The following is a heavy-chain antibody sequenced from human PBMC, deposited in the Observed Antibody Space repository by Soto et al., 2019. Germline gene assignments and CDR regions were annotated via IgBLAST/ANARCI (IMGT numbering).Heavy chain of an antibody. V-gene: IGHV4-31*03. D-gene: IGHD2-15*01. Sequence: QVQLQESGPGLVKPSQTLSLTCTVSGSSISSGGYYWSCIRPHPGKGLEWIGCTYYRGSTYYNPALKSRRITSVDTSKNGFSLKLSSVTAADTAVYYCARLGFGGNPYYLDYWGQGILVTVSS. CDR2: TYYRGST. J-gene: IGHJ4*02. CDR3: ARLGFGGNPYYLDY. CDR1: GSSISSGGYY.